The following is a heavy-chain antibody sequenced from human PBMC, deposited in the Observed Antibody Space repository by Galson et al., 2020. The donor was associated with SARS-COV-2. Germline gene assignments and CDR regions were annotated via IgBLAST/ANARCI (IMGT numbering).Heavy chain of an antibody. Sequence: SQTLSLTCSVSGSSISSDGYNWSWIRQRPGKGLEWIGYIYYSGSTSYNPSLKSRVTISLDTSKNQFSLKLSSVTAADTAAYYCATGVCSGGSCYGVGYYFDYWGQGTLVTVSS. D-gene: IGHD2-15*01. CDR1: GSSISSDGYN. J-gene: IGHJ4*02. V-gene: IGHV4-31*03. CDR2: IYYSGST. CDR3: ATGVCSGGSCYGVGYYFDY.